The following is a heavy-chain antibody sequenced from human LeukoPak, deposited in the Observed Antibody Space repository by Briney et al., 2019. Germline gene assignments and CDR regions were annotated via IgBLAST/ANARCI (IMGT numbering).Heavy chain of an antibody. D-gene: IGHD2-2*01. Sequence: GESLKISCKGFGYSFTSYWIAWVRQMPGKGLEWMGIIYPGDSDTRYSPSFQGQVTISGDKSISTVYLQWSSLKASDTAMYYCARVDLYCSSTSCYSFDYWGQRTLVTVSS. CDR3: ARVDLYCSSTSCYSFDY. CDR2: IYPGDSDT. J-gene: IGHJ4*02. CDR1: GYSFTSYW. V-gene: IGHV5-51*01.